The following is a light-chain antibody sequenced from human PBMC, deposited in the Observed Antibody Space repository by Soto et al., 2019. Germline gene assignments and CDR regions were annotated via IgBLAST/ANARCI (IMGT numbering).Light chain of an antibody. CDR1: SSDVGGYNY. CDR3: SSYTSINKV. CDR2: EVS. Sequence: QSALTQPASVSGSPGQSITISCTGTSSDVGGYNYVSWYQQHPGKAPKLMIYEVSNRPSGVSNRFSGSKSGNTASLTISGLQAEDEADYYCSSYTSINKVFGGGTKLTVL. V-gene: IGLV2-14*01. J-gene: IGLJ2*01.